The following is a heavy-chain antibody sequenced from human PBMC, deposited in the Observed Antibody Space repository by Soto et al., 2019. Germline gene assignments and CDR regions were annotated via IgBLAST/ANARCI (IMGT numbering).Heavy chain of an antibody. V-gene: IGHV3-23*01. D-gene: IGHD6-6*01. CDR3: AKDLRNIGARPWFKCFDD. J-gene: IGHJ4*02. Sequence: EVQMLESGGGLVQPGGSLRLSCEVSGFTFTSYAMNWVRQAPGKGLEWDAGMTSSGSGTFYADSVKGRFTISRDNFRNTLYLELSTVREDDTAVYFCAKDLRNIGARPWFKCFDDWGQGTLVTVSS. CDR2: MTSSGSGT. CDR1: GFTFTSYA.